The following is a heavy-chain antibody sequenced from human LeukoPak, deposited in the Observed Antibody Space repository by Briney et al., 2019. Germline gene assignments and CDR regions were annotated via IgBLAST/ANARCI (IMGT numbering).Heavy chain of an antibody. CDR2: IYYSGSS. CDR1: GDSISSYY. J-gene: IGHJ4*02. CDR3: AKAKKAVAGFFDF. D-gene: IGHD6-19*01. V-gene: IGHV4-59*01. Sequence: QVQLQESGPGLVKPSETLSLTCTVSGDSISSYYWSWIRQPPGKGLEWIGYIYYSGSSNYNPSLKSRVTMSVDTSKNQLSLKLSSVTAADTAVYYYAKAKKAVAGFFDFWGQGTLVTVSS.